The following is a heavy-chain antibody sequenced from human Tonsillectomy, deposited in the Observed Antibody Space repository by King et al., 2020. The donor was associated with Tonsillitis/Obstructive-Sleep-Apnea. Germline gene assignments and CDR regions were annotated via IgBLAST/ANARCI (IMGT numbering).Heavy chain of an antibody. V-gene: IGHV4-4*02. D-gene: IGHD3-10*02. CDR2: IYHSGST. Sequence: LQLQESGPGLVKPSGTLSLTCAVSGGSISSSNWWRWVRQPPGKGLEWIGEIYHSGSTNYNPSLQSRVTISVDKSRNQFSLKLSSVTAADTAVYYCASLFWEGDTNIWGQGTMVTVSS. J-gene: IGHJ3*02. CDR3: ASLFWEGDTNI. CDR1: GGSISSSNW.